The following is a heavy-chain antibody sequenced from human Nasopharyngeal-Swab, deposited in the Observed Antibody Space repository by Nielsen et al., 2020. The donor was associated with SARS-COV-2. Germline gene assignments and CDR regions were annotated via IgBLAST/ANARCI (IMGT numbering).Heavy chain of an antibody. D-gene: IGHD2/OR15-2a*01. J-gene: IGHJ6*02. Sequence: GESLKISCAASGFTFSSYRMNWVRQAPGKGLEWVSSISSSSYIYYADSVKGRFTISRDNAKNSLYLQMNSLRAEETAVYYCARALTLRNYYYGMDVWGQGTTVTVSS. V-gene: IGHV3-21*01. CDR2: ISSSSYI. CDR3: ARALTLRNYYYGMDV. CDR1: GFTFSSYR.